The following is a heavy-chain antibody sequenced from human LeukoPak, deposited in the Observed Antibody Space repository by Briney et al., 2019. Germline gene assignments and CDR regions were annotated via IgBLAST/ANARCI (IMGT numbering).Heavy chain of an antibody. J-gene: IGHJ4*02. CDR1: GFTFSGYA. Sequence: GGSLRLSCAASGFTFSGYAMSWVRQAPGKGLEWVSAISGSGGSTYYADSVKGRFTISRDNSKNTLYLQMNSLRPEDTAVYYCAKGYNYAYEYWGQGTLVTVSS. V-gene: IGHV3-23*01. CDR3: AKGYNYAYEY. D-gene: IGHD5-18*01. CDR2: ISGSGGST.